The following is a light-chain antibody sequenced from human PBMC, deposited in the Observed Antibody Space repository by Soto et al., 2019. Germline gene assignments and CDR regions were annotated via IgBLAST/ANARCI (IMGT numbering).Light chain of an antibody. J-gene: IGKJ5*01. CDR1: QDISNY. CDR3: QQVYGHPPA. CDR2: DAS. Sequence: DIQMTQSPSSLSASVGDRVTITCQASQDISNYLNWYQQKPGKAPKLLIYDASNLETGVPSRFSGSGYGTEFTLTISSLQPEDVATYFCQQVYGHPPAFGPGTRLEIK. V-gene: IGKV1-33*01.